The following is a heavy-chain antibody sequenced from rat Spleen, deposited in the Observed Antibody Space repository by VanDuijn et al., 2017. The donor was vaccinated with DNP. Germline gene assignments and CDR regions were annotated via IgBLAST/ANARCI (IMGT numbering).Heavy chain of an antibody. CDR2: ISDDGGIT. CDR3: ARQDPLLLTLFTY. Sequence: EVQLVESGGGLVQPGRSLKLSCAASGFTFSNYGMAWVRQTPTRGLEWVASISDDGGITYYRDSVKGRFTISRDNTKSTLYLQMDSLRSEDTATYYCARQDPLLLTLFTYWGQGTLVTVSS. D-gene: IGHD1-1*01. V-gene: IGHV5S13*01. J-gene: IGHJ3*01. CDR1: GFTFSNYG.